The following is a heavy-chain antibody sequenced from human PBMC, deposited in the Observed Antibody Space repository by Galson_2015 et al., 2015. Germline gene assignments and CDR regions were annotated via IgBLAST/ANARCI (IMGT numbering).Heavy chain of an antibody. J-gene: IGHJ3*02. Sequence: SETLSLTCTVSGGSISSYYWSWIRQPPGKGLEWIGYIYYSGSTNYNPSLKSRVTISVDTSKNQFSLKLSSVTAADTAVYYCARDRGGQWLPPEGHDAFDIWGQGTMVTVSS. D-gene: IGHD6-19*01. CDR3: ARDRGGQWLPPEGHDAFDI. CDR2: IYYSGST. V-gene: IGHV4-59*01. CDR1: GGSISSYY.